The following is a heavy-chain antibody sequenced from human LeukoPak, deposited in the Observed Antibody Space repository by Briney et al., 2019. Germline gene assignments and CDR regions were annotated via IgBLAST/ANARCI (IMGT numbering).Heavy chain of an antibody. Sequence: GGSLRLSCAASGFTVSSNYMSWVRQAPGKGLEWVANIKQDGSEKYYVDSVKGRFTISRDNAKNSLYLQMNSLRAEDTAVYYCARPGEGYIVVVPAAISYFDYWGQGTLVTVSS. J-gene: IGHJ4*02. CDR3: ARPGEGYIVVVPAAISYFDY. CDR1: GFTVSSNY. D-gene: IGHD2-2*01. V-gene: IGHV3-7*01. CDR2: IKQDGSEK.